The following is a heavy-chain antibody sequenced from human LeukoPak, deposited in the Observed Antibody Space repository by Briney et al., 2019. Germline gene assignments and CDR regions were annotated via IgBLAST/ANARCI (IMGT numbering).Heavy chain of an antibody. J-gene: IGHJ4*02. CDR1: GGSISSYY. CDR2: IYYSGST. D-gene: IGHD2-15*01. Sequence: SETLSLTCTVSGGSISSYYWSWIRQPPGKGLEWIGYIYYSGSTNYNPSLKSRVTISVDTSKNQFSLKLSSVTAADTAVYYRARLGEGDCSGGSCYPYFDYWGQGTLVTVSS. V-gene: IGHV4-59*08. CDR3: ARLGEGDCSGGSCYPYFDY.